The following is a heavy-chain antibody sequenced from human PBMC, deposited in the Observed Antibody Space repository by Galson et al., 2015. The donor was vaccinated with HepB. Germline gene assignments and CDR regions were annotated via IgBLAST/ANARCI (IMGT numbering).Heavy chain of an antibody. V-gene: IGHV1-69*10. Sequence: SVKVSCKAPGGSFSGYAISWVRQAPGKGLVWVGRIIPNLEIANYAEKVRGSVTINADKSTSTSYMELCSLGYEDTAVYYCARLETMDVWGKGTTVTVSS. CDR2: IIPNLEIA. J-gene: IGHJ6*03. CDR3: ARLETMDV. CDR1: GGSFSGYA.